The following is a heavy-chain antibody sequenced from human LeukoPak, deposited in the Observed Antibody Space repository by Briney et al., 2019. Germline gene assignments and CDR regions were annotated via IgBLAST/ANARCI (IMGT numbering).Heavy chain of an antibody. CDR1: GFTFSSYW. CDR2: INSDGSST. Sequence: GGSLRLSCAASGFTFSSYWMHWVRQAPGKGLVWVSRINSDGSSTSYADSVKGRFTISRDNAKNTLYLQMNSLRAEDTAVYYCARDKVNWNDADHYYYYYYGMDVWGQGTTVTVSS. CDR3: ARDKVNWNDADHYYYYYYGMDV. D-gene: IGHD1-1*01. V-gene: IGHV3-74*01. J-gene: IGHJ6*02.